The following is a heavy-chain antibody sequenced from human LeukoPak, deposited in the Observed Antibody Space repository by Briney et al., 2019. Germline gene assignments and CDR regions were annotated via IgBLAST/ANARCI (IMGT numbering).Heavy chain of an antibody. J-gene: IGHJ4*02. V-gene: IGHV4/OR15-8*01. CDR1: GGSIDSTNW. D-gene: IGHD6-19*01. Sequence: SETLSLTCDVSGGSIDSTNWWNWVRQPPGKGLEWIGEINHSGSTNYNPSLKSRVTISVDTSKNQFSLKLSSVTAADTAVYYCARGGYSSGWYVRPLDYWGQGTLVTVSS. CDR2: INHSGST. CDR3: ARGGYSSGWYVRPLDY.